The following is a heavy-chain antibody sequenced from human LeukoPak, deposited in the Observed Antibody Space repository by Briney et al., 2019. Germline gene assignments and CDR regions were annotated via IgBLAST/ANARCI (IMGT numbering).Heavy chain of an antibody. V-gene: IGHV4-34*01. CDR2: INHSGST. CDR1: GGSFSGYY. J-gene: IGHJ3*02. D-gene: IGHD6-19*01. Sequence: SETLPLTCAVYGGSFSGYYWSCIRQPPGKGLEWIGEINHSGSTNYNPSLKSRVTISVDTSKNQFSLKLSSVTAADTAVYYCARHVRYSSGWYGNAFDIWGQGTMVTVSS. CDR3: ARHVRYSSGWYGNAFDI.